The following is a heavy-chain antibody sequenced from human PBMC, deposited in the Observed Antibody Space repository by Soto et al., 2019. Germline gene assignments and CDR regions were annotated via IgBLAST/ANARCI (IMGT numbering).Heavy chain of an antibody. Sequence: GASVKVSCKASGGTFSSYAISWVRQAPGQGLEWMGGIIPIFGTANYAQKFQGRVTITADKSTSTAYMELSSLRSEDTAVYYCARGRVSSSSCCDYGMDVWAQGTTVTVSS. V-gene: IGHV1-69*06. CDR1: GGTFSSYA. CDR2: IIPIFGTA. D-gene: IGHD6-13*01. J-gene: IGHJ6*02. CDR3: ARGRVSSSSCCDYGMDV.